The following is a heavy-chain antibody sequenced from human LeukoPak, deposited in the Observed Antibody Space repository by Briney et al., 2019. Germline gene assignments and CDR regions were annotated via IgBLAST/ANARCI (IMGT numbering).Heavy chain of an antibody. CDR3: ARAGGRSWFDP. J-gene: IGHJ5*02. V-gene: IGHV1-2*02. CDR2: INPNSGGT. CDR1: GYTFTGYY. Sequence: EASVKVSCKASGYTFTGYYMHWVRQAPGQGLEWMGWINPNSGGTNYAQKFQGRVTMTTDTSMSTAYMELSRLTSDDTAVYHCARAGGRSWFDPWGQGTLVTVSS.